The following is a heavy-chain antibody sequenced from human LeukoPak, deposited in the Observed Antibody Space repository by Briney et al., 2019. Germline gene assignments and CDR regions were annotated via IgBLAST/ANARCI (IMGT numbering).Heavy chain of an antibody. Sequence: PGGSLRLSCAASGFTFSSYGMHWVRQAPGKGLEWVAVIWYDGSNKYYADSVKGRFTISRDNSKNTLYLQMNSLRAEDAAVHYCARDREQTHWYYVMDVWGQGTTVTVSS. J-gene: IGHJ6*02. CDR3: ARDREQTHWYYVMDV. CDR2: IWYDGSNK. V-gene: IGHV3-33*01. CDR1: GFTFSSYG. D-gene: IGHD1/OR15-1a*01.